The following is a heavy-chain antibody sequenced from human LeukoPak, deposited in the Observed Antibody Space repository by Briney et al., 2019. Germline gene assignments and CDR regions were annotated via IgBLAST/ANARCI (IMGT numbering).Heavy chain of an antibody. CDR2: IYTSGST. CDR3: AREPYDFWSGYYEYNWFDP. CDR1: GGSISSGSYY. J-gene: IGHJ5*02. Sequence: SGTLSLTCTVSGGSISSGSYYWSWIRQPAGKGLEWIGRIYTSGSTNYNPSLKSRVTIPVDTSKNQFSLKLSSVTAADTAVYYCAREPYDFWSGYYEYNWFDPWGQGTLVTVSS. D-gene: IGHD3-3*01. V-gene: IGHV4-61*02.